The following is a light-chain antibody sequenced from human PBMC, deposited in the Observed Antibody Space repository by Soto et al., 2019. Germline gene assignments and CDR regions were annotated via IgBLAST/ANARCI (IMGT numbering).Light chain of an antibody. CDR1: QSISSY. CDR2: AAS. J-gene: IGKJ4*01. V-gene: IGKV1-39*01. CDR3: QQSYSTLLT. Sequence: DIQMTQSPSSLSASVGDRVTITCRASQSISSYLNWYQQKPGKAPKLLIYAASSLQSGVPSRFSGSGSGTYFTLTISSLQPEDFATYYCQQSYSTLLTVGGGTKVDIK.